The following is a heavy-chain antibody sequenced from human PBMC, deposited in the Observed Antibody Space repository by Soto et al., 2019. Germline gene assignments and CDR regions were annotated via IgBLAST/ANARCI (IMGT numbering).Heavy chain of an antibody. CDR1: GGTFSSYA. V-gene: IGHV1-69*12. CDR3: ARFYYGSGGGWFDP. CDR2: IIPIFGTA. J-gene: IGHJ5*02. D-gene: IGHD3-10*01. Sequence: QVQLVQSGAEVKKPGSSVKVSCKASGGTFSSYAISWVRQAPGQGLEWMGGIIPIFGTANYAQKFQGRVTMTADESTSTAHMERSSLRSEDTAVDYGARFYYGSGGGWFDPWGQGTLVTVSS.